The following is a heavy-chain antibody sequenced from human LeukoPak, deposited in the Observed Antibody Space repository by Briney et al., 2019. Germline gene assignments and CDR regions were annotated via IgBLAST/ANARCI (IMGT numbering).Heavy chain of an antibody. D-gene: IGHD3-10*02. J-gene: IGHJ4*02. V-gene: IGHV3-30*04. CDR1: GFTFSSYE. CDR2: VEHDGTTK. Sequence: GGSLRLSCAASGFTFSSYEMNWVRQAPGKGLEWVAFVEHDGTTKYYADSVKGRLSISRDNLKNTLFLQMYSLRPDDTARYYCVTDLHGVNWYVQWGQGTLVIVSS. CDR3: VTDLHGVNWYVQ.